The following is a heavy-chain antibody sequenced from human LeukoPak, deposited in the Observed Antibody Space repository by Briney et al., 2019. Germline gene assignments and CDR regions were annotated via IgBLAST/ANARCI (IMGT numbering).Heavy chain of an antibody. CDR3: ARGRKSGWYPY. CDR2: ISYDGSNK. J-gene: IGHJ4*02. V-gene: IGHV3-30*03. CDR1: GFTFSRYG. Sequence: GGSLRLSCAASGFTFSRYGMHWVRQAPGKGLEWVAVISYDGSNKYYADSVKGRFTISRDNSKNTLYLQMNSLRAEDTAVYYCARGRKSGWYPYWGQGTLVTVSS. D-gene: IGHD6-19*01.